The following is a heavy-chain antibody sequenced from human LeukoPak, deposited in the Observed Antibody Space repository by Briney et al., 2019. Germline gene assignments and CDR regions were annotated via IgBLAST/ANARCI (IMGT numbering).Heavy chain of an antibody. Sequence: PGGSLRLSCAASGFTFNNYAMTWVRQAPGKGLEWVSAISGSGGTTLYADSVKGRFTISRDNSKSTLYLQMNSLRAEDTAVYYCARHPREYQLGGGCVDYWGQGTLVTVSS. D-gene: IGHD2-2*01. CDR1: GFTFNNYA. V-gene: IGHV3-23*01. J-gene: IGHJ4*02. CDR3: ARHPREYQLGGGCVDY. CDR2: ISGSGGTT.